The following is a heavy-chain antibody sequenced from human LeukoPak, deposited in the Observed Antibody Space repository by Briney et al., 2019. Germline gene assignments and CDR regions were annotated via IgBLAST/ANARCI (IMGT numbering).Heavy chain of an antibody. V-gene: IGHV4-59*08. CDR1: GDSISTYY. Sequence: SETLSLTCTVSGDSISTYYWSWIRRPPGKGPSWIGYICYSGSTNYNPSLKSRVTISVDTSKNQFSLKLSSVTAADTAVYYCARLAPYPGIWASDYWGQGTLVTVSS. CDR2: ICYSGST. J-gene: IGHJ4*02. CDR3: ARLAPYPGIWASDY. D-gene: IGHD2-15*01.